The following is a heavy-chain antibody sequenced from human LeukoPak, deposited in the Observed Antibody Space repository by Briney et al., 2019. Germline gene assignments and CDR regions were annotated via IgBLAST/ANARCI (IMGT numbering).Heavy chain of an antibody. V-gene: IGHV3-7*01. D-gene: IGHD3-10*01. J-gene: IGHJ4*02. CDR1: GFTFSSYW. CDR2: IKQDGSEK. Sequence: GGSLRLSCAASGFTFSSYWMSWVRQAPGKGLEWVANIKQDGSEKYYVDSVKGRFTISRDNAKNSLYLQMNSLRAEDTAVYYCARGGGPASPPVYYFGYWGQGTLVTVSS. CDR3: ARGGGPASPPVYYFGY.